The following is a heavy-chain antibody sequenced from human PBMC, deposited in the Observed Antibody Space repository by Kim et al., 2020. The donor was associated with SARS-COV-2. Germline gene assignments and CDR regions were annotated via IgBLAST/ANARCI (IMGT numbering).Heavy chain of an antibody. CDR2: MNEDGTIT. J-gene: IGHJ4*02. Sequence: GGSLRLSCGGFGVTFSRYWMHWVRQVPGKGLVWGSRMNEDGTITDYADSVRGRFTISRDNAKKTLYLQMNRLRVEDTALYYCVRDLGGVAGCWGQVSLVT. CDR1: GVTFSRYW. D-gene: IGHD3-16*01. CDR3: VRDLGGVAGC. V-gene: IGHV3-74*01.